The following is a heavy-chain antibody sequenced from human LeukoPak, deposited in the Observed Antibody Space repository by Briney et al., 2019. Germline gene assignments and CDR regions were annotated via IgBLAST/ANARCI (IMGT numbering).Heavy chain of an antibody. D-gene: IGHD2-15*01. J-gene: IGHJ5*02. Sequence: ASVTVSCKASGYTFTDYYMQWVRQAPGQGLEWMGWINPYSGGTIYAQKFQGRVTMTRDTSISTAYMELSRLRSDDTAVYYCARDIGHCSGGSCYGFWFDPWGQGTLVTVSS. V-gene: IGHV1-2*02. CDR3: ARDIGHCSGGSCYGFWFDP. CDR2: INPYSGGT. CDR1: GYTFTDYY.